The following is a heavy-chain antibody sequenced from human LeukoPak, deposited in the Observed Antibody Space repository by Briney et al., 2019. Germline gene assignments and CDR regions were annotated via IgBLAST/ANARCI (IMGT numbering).Heavy chain of an antibody. CDR1: GGSFSGYY. J-gene: IGHJ4*02. V-gene: IGHV4-34*01. CDR2: INHSGST. CDR3: ARGRRVLSYSSSWVQDY. D-gene: IGHD6-13*01. Sequence: SETLSLTRAVYGGSFSGYYWSWIRQPPGKGLEWIGEINHSGSTNYNPSLKSRVTISVDTSKNQFSLKLSSVTAADTAVYYCARGRRVLSYSSSWVQDYWGQGTLVTVSS.